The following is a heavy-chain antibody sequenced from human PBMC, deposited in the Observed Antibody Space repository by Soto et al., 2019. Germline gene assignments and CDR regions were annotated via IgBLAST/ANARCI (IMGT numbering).Heavy chain of an antibody. CDR1: GFTVSSNY. J-gene: IGHJ4*02. Sequence: EVQLVVSGGGLVQPGGSLRLSCAASGFTVSSNYMSWVRQAPGKGLEWVSVIYSGGSTYYADSVKGRFTISRDNSKNTLYLQMNSLRAEDTAVYYCARRRVAGTPNYYFDYWGQGTLVTVSS. V-gene: IGHV3-66*01. D-gene: IGHD6-19*01. CDR3: ARRRVAGTPNYYFDY. CDR2: IYSGGST.